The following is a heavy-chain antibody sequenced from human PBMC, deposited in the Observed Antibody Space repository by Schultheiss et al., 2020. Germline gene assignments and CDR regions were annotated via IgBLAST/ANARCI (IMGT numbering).Heavy chain of an antibody. CDR2: IYYSGST. D-gene: IGHD3-10*01. CDR3: ARAASYGQSYFDY. CDR1: GGSVSSGSYY. Sequence: SETLSLTCTVSGGSVSSGSYYWSWIRQPPGKGLEWIGYIYYSGSTNYNPSLKSRVTISVDTSKNQFSLKLSSMTAADTAVYYCARAASYGQSYFDYWGQGTLVTVSS. V-gene: IGHV4-61*01. J-gene: IGHJ4*02.